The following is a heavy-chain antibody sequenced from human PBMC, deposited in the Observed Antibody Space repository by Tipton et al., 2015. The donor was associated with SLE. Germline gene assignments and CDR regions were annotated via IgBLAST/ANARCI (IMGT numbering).Heavy chain of an antibody. Sequence: LRLSCTVSGGSISSYYWSWIRQPPGKGLEWIGYIYYSGSTNYNPSLKSRVTISVDTSKNKFSLKLSSVTAADTAVYYCANPLEGEVRYGMDVWGQGTTVTVSS. CDR2: IYYSGST. CDR3: ANPLEGEVRYGMDV. V-gene: IGHV4-59*01. CDR1: GGSISSYY. D-gene: IGHD1-1*01. J-gene: IGHJ6*02.